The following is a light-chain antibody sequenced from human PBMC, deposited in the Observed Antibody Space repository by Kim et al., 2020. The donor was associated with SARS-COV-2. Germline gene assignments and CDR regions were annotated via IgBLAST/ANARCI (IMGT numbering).Light chain of an antibody. J-gene: IGLJ2*01. V-gene: IGLV3-19*01. CDR1: SLRLYY. CDR3: NSRNNSGYYVV. CDR2: GKT. Sequence: SSELTQDPAVSVALGQTVTITCQGDSLRLYYASWYQQKPGQATQLVIYGKTSRPSGIPDRFSGSSSGNTASLTITGAQAEDEADYYCNSRNNSGYYVVFGADTQLSVL.